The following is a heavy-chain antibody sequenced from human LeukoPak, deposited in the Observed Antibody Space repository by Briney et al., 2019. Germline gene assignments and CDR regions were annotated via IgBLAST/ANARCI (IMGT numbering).Heavy chain of an antibody. CDR1: GFTFSSYA. CDR2: ISYDGSNK. V-gene: IGHV3-30-3*01. D-gene: IGHD6-19*01. J-gene: IGHJ4*02. CDR3: ARDALWSGAPGYSSGWPGTKDY. Sequence: QPGGSLRLSCAASGFTFSSYAMHWVRQAPGKGLEWVAVISYDGSNKYYADSVKGRFTISRDNSKNTLYLQMNSLRAEDTAVYYCARDALWSGAPGYSSGWPGTKDYWGQGTLVTVSS.